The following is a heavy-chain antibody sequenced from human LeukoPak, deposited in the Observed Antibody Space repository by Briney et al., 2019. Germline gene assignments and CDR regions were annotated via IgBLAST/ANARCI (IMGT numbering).Heavy chain of an antibody. J-gene: IGHJ4*02. V-gene: IGHV5-51*01. Sequence: GESLKISCKGSGYRFTNYWIAWVRQMPGKGLEWMGIIYPDDSDIRYNPSFQGQVTISADKSISTAYLQWSSLKASDTAIYYCARQGFSTAGGYDYWGQGTLVTVSS. CDR2: IYPDDSDI. CDR3: ARQGFSTAGGYDY. CDR1: GYRFTNYW. D-gene: IGHD4-17*01.